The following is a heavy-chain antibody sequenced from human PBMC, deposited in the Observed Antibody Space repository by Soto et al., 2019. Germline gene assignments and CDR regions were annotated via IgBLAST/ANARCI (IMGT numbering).Heavy chain of an antibody. CDR1: GYTFTIYY. CDR3: ARDLDASVSYYTDY. J-gene: IGHJ4*02. CDR2: ISPYKGNT. V-gene: IGHV1-18*04. D-gene: IGHD3-10*01. Sequence: ASVKVSCKASGYTFTIYYMHWARQAPGQGLEWMGWISPYKGNTHYAQGLQGRVTMTTDTSTSTAYMELRSLRSDDTAVYYCARDLDASVSYYTDYWGQGTLVTVPS.